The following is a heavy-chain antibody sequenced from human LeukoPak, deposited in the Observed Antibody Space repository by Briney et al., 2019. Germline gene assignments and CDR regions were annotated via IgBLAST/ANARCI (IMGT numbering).Heavy chain of an antibody. J-gene: IGHJ4*02. D-gene: IGHD2-21*02. CDR3: ARGSTSDWPFDY. CDR2: INADNGNT. V-gene: IGHV1-3*01. CDR1: GYTFINYA. Sequence: ASVKVFCKASGYTFINYAIHWVRHAPGQRLEGMGWINADNGNTEYSQNFQGRVTITRDTSATTTYMELSSLRSEDTGVYYCARGSTSDWPFDYWGQGTLVTVSS.